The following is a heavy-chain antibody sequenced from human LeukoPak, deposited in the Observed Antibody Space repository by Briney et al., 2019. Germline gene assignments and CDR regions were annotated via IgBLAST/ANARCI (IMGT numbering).Heavy chain of an antibody. Sequence: GGSLRLSCAASGFTFSSYAMSWVRQAPGKGLEWVSAISGSGGSTYYADSVKGRFTISRDNSKNTLYLQMNSLRAEDTAVYYCAKGSVYYDSSGYYYWGQGTLVTVSS. D-gene: IGHD3-22*01. CDR2: ISGSGGST. CDR1: GFTFSSYA. V-gene: IGHV3-23*01. J-gene: IGHJ4*02. CDR3: AKGSVYYDSSGYYY.